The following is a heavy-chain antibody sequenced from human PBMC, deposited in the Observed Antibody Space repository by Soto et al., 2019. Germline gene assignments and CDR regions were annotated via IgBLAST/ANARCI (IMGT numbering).Heavy chain of an antibody. CDR3: AHYDILTGYTY. J-gene: IGHJ4*02. CDR2: ISSSSSYI. V-gene: IGHV3-21*01. D-gene: IGHD3-9*01. Sequence: GGSLRLSCAASGFTFSSYAMNWVRQAPGKGLEWVSSISSSSSYIYYADSVKGRFTISRDNAKNTLYLQMNSLRAEDTAVYYCAHYDILTGYTYWGQGTLVTVSS. CDR1: GFTFSSYA.